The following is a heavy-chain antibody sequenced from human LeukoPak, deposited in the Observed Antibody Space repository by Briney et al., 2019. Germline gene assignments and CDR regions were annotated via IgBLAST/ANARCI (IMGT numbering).Heavy chain of an antibody. CDR2: IIPIFGTA. Sequence: ASVKVSCKASGGTFSSYAISWVRQAPGQGLEWMGRIIPIFGTANYAQKFQGRVTITTDESTSTAYMELSSLRSEDTAVYYCARAWDYDSSGYRFDYWGQGTLVPVSS. D-gene: IGHD3-22*01. CDR1: GGTFSSYA. CDR3: ARAWDYDSSGYRFDY. V-gene: IGHV1-69*05. J-gene: IGHJ4*02.